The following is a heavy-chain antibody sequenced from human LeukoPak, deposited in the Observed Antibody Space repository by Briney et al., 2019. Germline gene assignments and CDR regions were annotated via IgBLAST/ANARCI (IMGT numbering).Heavy chain of an antibody. CDR2: INPSGGST. D-gene: IGHD5-24*01. J-gene: IGHJ4*02. CDR1: GYTFTGYY. CDR3: AREREGGVPTLQMNY. Sequence: ASVKVSCKASGYTFTGYYMHWVRQAPGQGLEWMGIINPSGGSTSYAQKFQGRVTMTRDMSTSTVYMELSSLRSEDTAVYYCAREREGGVPTLQMNYRGQGTLVTVSS. V-gene: IGHV1-46*01.